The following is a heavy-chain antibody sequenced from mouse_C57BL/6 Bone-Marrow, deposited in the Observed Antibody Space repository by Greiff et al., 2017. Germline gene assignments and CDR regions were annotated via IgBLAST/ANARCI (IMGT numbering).Heavy chain of an antibody. CDR2: ISYSGST. Sequence: ESGPGMVKPSQSLSLTCTVTGYSITSGYDWHWIRHFPGNKLEWMGYISYSGSTNYNPSLKSRISITHDTSKNHFFLKLNSVTTEDTATYYCARGDYDGAWFAYWGQGTLVTVSA. CDR1: GYSITSGYD. CDR3: ARGDYDGAWFAY. V-gene: IGHV3-1*01. D-gene: IGHD2-4*01. J-gene: IGHJ3*01.